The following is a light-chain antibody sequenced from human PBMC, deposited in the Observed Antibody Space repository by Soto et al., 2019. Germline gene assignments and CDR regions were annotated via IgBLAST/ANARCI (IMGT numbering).Light chain of an antibody. CDR1: QSISTS. CDR2: AAS. CDR3: QQSYSSPHMYT. Sequence: DIQMTQSPSSLSASVGDRVTITCRASQSISTSLNWYQQKPGKAPDLLIYAASNLQSGVPTRFSGSGSGTDFTLTISSLQPDHFATYYCQQSYSSPHMYTFGQGTKLELK. J-gene: IGKJ2*01. V-gene: IGKV1-39*01.